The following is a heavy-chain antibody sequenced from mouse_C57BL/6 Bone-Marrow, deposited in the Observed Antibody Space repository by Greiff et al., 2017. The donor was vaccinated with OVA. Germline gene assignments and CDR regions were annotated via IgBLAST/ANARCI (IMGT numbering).Heavy chain of an antibody. J-gene: IGHJ2*01. V-gene: IGHV3-6*01. D-gene: IGHD1-1*01. CDR2: ISYDGSN. CDR3: AILYYYGSSYNY. Sequence: VQLQQSGPGLVKPSQSLSLTCSVTGYSITSGYYWNWIRQFPGNKLEWMGYISYDGSNNYNPSLKNRISITRDTSKNQFFLKLNSVTTEDTATYYCAILYYYGSSYNYWGQGTTLTVSS. CDR1: GYSITSGYY.